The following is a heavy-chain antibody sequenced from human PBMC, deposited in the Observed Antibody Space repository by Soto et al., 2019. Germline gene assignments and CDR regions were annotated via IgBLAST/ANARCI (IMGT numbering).Heavy chain of an antibody. CDR3: ARGASCSSTSCYDNFHYGLAV. V-gene: IGHV1-69*11. Sequence: QVHLVQSGTEVKKPGSSVKVSCKASGGTFSSSGFSWVRQAPGQGLEWMGMIVPSLDTTNYAQKFQARVTITADEVTSTAYMELRSLRSEDTAVYYCARGASCSSTSCYDNFHYGLAVWGQGTTVIVSS. J-gene: IGHJ6*02. CDR2: IVPSLDTT. CDR1: GGTFSSSG. D-gene: IGHD2-2*01.